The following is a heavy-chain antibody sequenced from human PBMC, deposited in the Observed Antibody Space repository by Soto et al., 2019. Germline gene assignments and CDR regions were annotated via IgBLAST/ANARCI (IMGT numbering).Heavy chain of an antibody. Sequence: EVQLVESGGGLVQPGESLRLSCAASGFTFSSYWMHWVRHAPGKGLGWVSRINSDGSSTSYAGSVKGRFTISRDNAKNTLYLQMNSLRAEDTAVYYCVRTSLVVAATTREDYWGQGTLVTVSS. CDR2: INSDGSST. V-gene: IGHV3-74*01. CDR1: GFTFSSYW. J-gene: IGHJ4*02. CDR3: VRTSLVVAATTREDY. D-gene: IGHD2-15*01.